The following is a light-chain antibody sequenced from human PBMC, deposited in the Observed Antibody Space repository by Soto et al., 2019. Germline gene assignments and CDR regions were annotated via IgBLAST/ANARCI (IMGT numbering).Light chain of an antibody. CDR1: SSDVGGHNY. Sequence: QSALTQPASVSGSPGQSITISCTGTSSDVGGHNYVSWFQQHPDKVPKLIIYQVGIRPSGISDRFSGSKSGNTASLTISGLQDEDEADYYCSSFTTTYTWVFGGGTKLTVL. CDR3: SSFTTTYTWV. V-gene: IGLV2-14*01. CDR2: QVG. J-gene: IGLJ3*02.